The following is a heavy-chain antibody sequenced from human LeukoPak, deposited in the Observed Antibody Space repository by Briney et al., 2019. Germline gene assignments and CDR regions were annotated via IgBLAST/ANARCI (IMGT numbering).Heavy chain of an antibody. CDR1: GFTFSTYS. D-gene: IGHD2-2*01. Sequence: GGSLRLSCAVSGFTFSTYSMHWVRQAPGKGLEWVSSISSSSSYMNYADSVKGRFTISRDNSKNTLYLQMNSLRAEDTAVYYCARYCSSTRGDYYYMDVWGKGTTVTVSS. CDR3: ARYCSSTRGDYYYMDV. CDR2: ISSSSSYM. J-gene: IGHJ6*03. V-gene: IGHV3-21*01.